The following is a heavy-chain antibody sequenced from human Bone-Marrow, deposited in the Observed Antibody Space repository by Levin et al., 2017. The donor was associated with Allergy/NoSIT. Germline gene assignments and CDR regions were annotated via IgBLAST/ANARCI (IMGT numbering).Heavy chain of an antibody. CDR3: ARAAWGRGYSYGGLDY. CDR2: IYYSGST. D-gene: IGHD5-18*01. V-gene: IGHV4-30-4*01. Sequence: SETLSLTCTVSGGSISSGDYYWSWIRQPPGKGLEWIGYIYYSGSTYYNPSLKSRVTISVDTSKNQFSLNLSSVTAADTAVYYCARAAWGRGYSYGGLDYWGQGTLVTVSS. J-gene: IGHJ4*02. CDR1: GGSISSGDYY.